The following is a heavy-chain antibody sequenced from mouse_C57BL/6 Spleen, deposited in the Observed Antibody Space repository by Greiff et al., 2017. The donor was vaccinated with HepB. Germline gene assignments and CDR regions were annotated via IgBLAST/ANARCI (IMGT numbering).Heavy chain of an antibody. CDR3: ASRGLGDY. D-gene: IGHD4-1*01. CDR1: GYTFTSYW. J-gene: IGHJ2*01. V-gene: IGHV1-50*01. Sequence: QVQLKQPGAELVKPGASVKLSCKASGYTFTSYWMQWVKQRPGQGLEWIGEIDPSDSYTNSNQKFKGKATLTVDTSSSTAYMQLSSLTSGDSAVYYCASRGLGDYWGQGTTLTVSS. CDR2: IDPSDSYT.